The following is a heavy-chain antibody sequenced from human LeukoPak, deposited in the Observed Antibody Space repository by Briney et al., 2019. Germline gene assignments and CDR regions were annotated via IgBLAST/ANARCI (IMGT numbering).Heavy chain of an antibody. V-gene: IGHV1-46*01. J-gene: IGHJ4*02. CDR2: IYPRDGST. CDR3: ARDQEGFDY. CDR1: GYTLTSNY. Sequence: ASVKVSCKASGYTLTSNYIHWVRQAPGQGLEWMGMIYPRDGSTSYAQKFQGRVTVTRDTSTSTVHMELSGLRSEDTAVYHCARDQEGFDYWGQGTLVTVSS.